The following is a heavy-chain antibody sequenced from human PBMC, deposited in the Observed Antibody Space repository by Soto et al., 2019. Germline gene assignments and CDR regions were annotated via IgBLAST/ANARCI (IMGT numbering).Heavy chain of an antibody. J-gene: IGHJ4*02. CDR1: GFTFSSYG. V-gene: IGHV3-30*18. CDR3: AKHTSGALDSDY. CDR2: ISYDGSNK. Sequence: GGSLRLSCAASGFTFSSYGMHWVRQAPGKGLEWVAVISYDGSNKYYADSVKGRFTISRDNSKNTLYLQMNSLRAEDTAVYYCAKHTSGALDSDYWGQGTLVTVSS. D-gene: IGHD1-1*01.